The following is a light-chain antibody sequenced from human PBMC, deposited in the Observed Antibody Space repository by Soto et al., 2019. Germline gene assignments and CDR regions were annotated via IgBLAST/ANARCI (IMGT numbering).Light chain of an antibody. V-gene: IGKV3-20*01. CDR3: HQYGSLYT. Sequence: EIVLTQSPGTLSLSPGERATLSCRASLSVSSNYLAWYQQKPGQAPRLLIYGASSRATGIPDRFSGSGSGTDFTLTISRLEPEDFAVYYCHQYGSLYTFGQGTKVEIK. CDR2: GAS. J-gene: IGKJ2*01. CDR1: LSVSSNY.